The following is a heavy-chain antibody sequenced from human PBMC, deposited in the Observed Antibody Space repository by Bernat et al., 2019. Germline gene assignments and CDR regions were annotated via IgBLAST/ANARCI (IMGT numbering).Heavy chain of an antibody. CDR2: ISYDGSNK. CDR1: GFTFSSYG. CDR3: AKDQKKINYYDSSGYKAY. Sequence: QVQLVESGGGVVQPGRSLRLSCAASGFTFSSYGMHWVRQAPGKGLEWVAVISYDGSNKYYADSVKGRFTISRDNSKNTMYLQMISLRAEDTAVYYCAKDQKKINYYDSSGYKAYWGQGTLVTVSA. D-gene: IGHD3-22*01. V-gene: IGHV3-30*18. J-gene: IGHJ4*02.